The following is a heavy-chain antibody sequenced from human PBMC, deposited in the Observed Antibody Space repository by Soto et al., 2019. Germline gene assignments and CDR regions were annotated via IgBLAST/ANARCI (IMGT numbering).Heavy chain of an antibody. D-gene: IGHD1-26*01. V-gene: IGHV3-23*01. J-gene: IGHJ4*02. CDR3: AKRGIGTYFDY. CDR2: ISGSDGST. Sequence: EVQLLESGGGLVQPGGSLRLSCAASGFTFSSYAMNRVRQAPGKGLEWVSVISGSDGSTYYADSVQGRFTISRDNSKNTLYLQMNSLRAEDTAVYYCAKRGIGTYFDYWGQGTLVTVSS. CDR1: GFTFSSYA.